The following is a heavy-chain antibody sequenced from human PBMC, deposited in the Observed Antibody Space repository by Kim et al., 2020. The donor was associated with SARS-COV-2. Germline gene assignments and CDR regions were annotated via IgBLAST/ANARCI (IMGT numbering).Heavy chain of an antibody. D-gene: IGHD2-21*02. Sequence: AQKFPGRVTMTRDTSTSTVYMELSSLRSEDTAVYYCARATASDYYYGMDVWGQGTTVTVSS. J-gene: IGHJ6*02. V-gene: IGHV1-46*01. CDR3: ARATASDYYYGMDV.